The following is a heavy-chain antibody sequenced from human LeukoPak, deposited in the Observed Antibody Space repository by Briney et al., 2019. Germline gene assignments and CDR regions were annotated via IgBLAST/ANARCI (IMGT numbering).Heavy chain of an antibody. CDR1: GGTFSSYA. D-gene: IGHD3-3*01. CDR2: IIPIFGTA. V-gene: IGHV1-69*13. Sequence: ASVKVSCKASGGTFSSYAISWVRQAPGQGLEWMGGIIPIFGTANYAQKFQGRVTITADDSPSTAYMEPSSMRSEDTAVYYCARGLSFGVVIVNWFDPWGQGTLVTVSS. CDR3: ARGLSFGVVIVNWFDP. J-gene: IGHJ5*02.